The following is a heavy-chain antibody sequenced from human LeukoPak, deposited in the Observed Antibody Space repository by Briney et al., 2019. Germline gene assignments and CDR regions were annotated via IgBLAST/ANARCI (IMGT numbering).Heavy chain of an antibody. Sequence: ASVKVSCKASGYTIKNYDINWGRQATGPGLEWMGWMNTNSGNTGFAQTFQDRVSMTRDTSINTAYMELTSLRSGDTAVYYCARATPGGLHGYSFDYWGQGTVVTVYS. D-gene: IGHD5-24*01. CDR3: ARATPGGLHGYSFDY. CDR1: GYTIKNYD. V-gene: IGHV1-8*02. CDR2: MNTNSGNT. J-gene: IGHJ4*02.